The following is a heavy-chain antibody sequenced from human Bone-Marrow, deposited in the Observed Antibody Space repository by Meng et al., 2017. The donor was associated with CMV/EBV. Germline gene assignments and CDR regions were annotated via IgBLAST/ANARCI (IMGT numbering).Heavy chain of an antibody. J-gene: IGHJ4*02. D-gene: IGHD5-24*01. CDR3: ARTPNLLQYFFDS. V-gene: IGHV1-69*02. CDR2: IIPLAGIA. CDR1: GGTLSDHT. Sequence: SVKVSCKASGGTLSDHTVSWVRQAPGQGLEWMGKIIPLAGIANYAQRSQGRVTITADKSTGTAYMELSSLRPEDTAVYYCARTPNLLQYFFDSWGQGTLVTVSS.